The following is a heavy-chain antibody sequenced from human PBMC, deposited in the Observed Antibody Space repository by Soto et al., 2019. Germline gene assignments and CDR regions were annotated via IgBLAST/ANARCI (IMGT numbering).Heavy chain of an antibody. V-gene: IGHV4-30-4*01. J-gene: IGHJ4*02. CDR3: ARLGGFYQAFDS. CDR1: GGSISSGNYY. D-gene: IGHD3-22*01. Sequence: SETLSLTCTVSGGSISSGNYYWSWIRQPPGKGLEWIGFISYSGSTYYSTSLKSRVTISVDTSKSQFSLKLTSVTAADTAVYYCARLGGFYQAFDSCGQGTLVTVSS. CDR2: ISYSGST.